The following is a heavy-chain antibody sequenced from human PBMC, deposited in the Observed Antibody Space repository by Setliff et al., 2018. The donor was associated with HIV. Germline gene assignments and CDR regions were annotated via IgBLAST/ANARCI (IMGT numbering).Heavy chain of an antibody. CDR3: ARELRTDYTGWHYFYGIDV. J-gene: IGHJ6*02. D-gene: IGHD3-3*01. Sequence: HPGGSLRRPCEACGFIFSNHDLHCVRQPPGKGLEWVSAIGTGGDTYYVDSVTGRFTISREYARNSLYLQMNSLRDGDTSVYYCARELRTDYTGWHYFYGIDVWGQGTTVTVSS. CDR2: IGTGGDT. CDR1: GFIFSNHD. V-gene: IGHV3-13*01.